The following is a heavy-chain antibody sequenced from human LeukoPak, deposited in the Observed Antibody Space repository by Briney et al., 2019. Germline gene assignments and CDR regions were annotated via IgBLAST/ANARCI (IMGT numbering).Heavy chain of an antibody. CDR2: INAGNGNT. Sequence: ASVKVSCKASGYTFTRYAMHWVRQAPGQRLEWMGWINAGNGNTKYSQKFQGRVTFTRDTSASTAYMELSSLSSEDTAVYYCGTPPDRLLWFGEPPVYWGQGTLVTVSS. CDR3: GTPPDRLLWFGEPPVY. D-gene: IGHD3-10*01. J-gene: IGHJ4*02. V-gene: IGHV1-3*01. CDR1: GYTFTRYA.